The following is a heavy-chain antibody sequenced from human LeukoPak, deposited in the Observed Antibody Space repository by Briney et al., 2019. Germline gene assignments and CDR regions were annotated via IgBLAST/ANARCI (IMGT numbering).Heavy chain of an antibody. Sequence: MPGGSLRLSCAASGFPFSSYSMNWVRQAPGKGLEWVSSISSSSSYIYYADSVKGRFTISRDNAKNSLYLQMNSLRAEDTAVYYCARDSFSDYYDSSGYTDIWGQGTMVTVSS. V-gene: IGHV3-21*01. J-gene: IGHJ3*02. CDR2: ISSSSSYI. CDR1: GFPFSSYS. CDR3: ARDSFSDYYDSSGYTDI. D-gene: IGHD3-22*01.